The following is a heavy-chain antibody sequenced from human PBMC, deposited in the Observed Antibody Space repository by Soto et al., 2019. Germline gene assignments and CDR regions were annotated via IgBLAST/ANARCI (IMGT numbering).Heavy chain of an antibody. CDR3: AKSGSSGWYGWFDP. Sequence: TLSLTCTVFGASISYGGFSWSWIRQSPGKGLEWLGFIYWNDDKRYSPSLKSRLTITKDTSKNQVVLTMTNMEPVDTATYYCAKSGSSGWYGWFDPWGQGTLVTVSS. V-gene: IGHV2-5*01. D-gene: IGHD6-19*01. J-gene: IGHJ5*02. CDR1: GASISYGGFS. CDR2: IYWNDDK.